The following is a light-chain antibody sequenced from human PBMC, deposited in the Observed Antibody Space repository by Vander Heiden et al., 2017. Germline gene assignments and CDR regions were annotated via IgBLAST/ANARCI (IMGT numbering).Light chain of an antibody. CDR2: EDN. J-gene: IGLJ2*01. V-gene: IGLV6-57*01. Sequence: NFLLTHPHSVSQSPGQTVTISCTRSSCSITSNYVQWYQQRPCSSPTAVIYEDNQSPSGVPDRFSGSSDSSSNSASLTISGLKTEDEADYYCQSYDSSNQVFGGGTKLTVL. CDR1: SCSITSNY. CDR3: QSYDSSNQV.